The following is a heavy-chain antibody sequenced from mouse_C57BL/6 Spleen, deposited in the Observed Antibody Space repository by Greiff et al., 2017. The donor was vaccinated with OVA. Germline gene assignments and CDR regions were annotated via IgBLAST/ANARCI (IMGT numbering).Heavy chain of an antibody. CDR1: GYSITSGYD. V-gene: IGHV3-1*01. J-gene: IGHJ1*03. CDR3: ARGIYDYDDGWYFDV. D-gene: IGHD2-4*01. CDR2: ISYSGST. Sequence: VQLKESGPGMVKPSQSLSLTCTVTGYSITSGYDWHWIRHFPGNKLEWMGYISYSGSTNYNPSLKSRISITHDTSKNHFFLKLNSVTTEDTATYYCARGIYDYDDGWYFDVWGTGTTVTVSS.